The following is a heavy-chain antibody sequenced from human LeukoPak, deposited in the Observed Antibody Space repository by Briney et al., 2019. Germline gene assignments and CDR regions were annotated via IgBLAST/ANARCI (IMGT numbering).Heavy chain of an antibody. CDR2: IRSKTNSYAT. D-gene: IGHD5-18*01. V-gene: IGHV3-73*01. J-gene: IGHJ4*02. CDR1: GFTFSASA. CDR3: TSTWIQLWFDY. Sequence: GGSLRLSCAASGFTFSASAMHWVRQASGKGLEWVGRIRSKTNSYATEYAASVKGRFTISRDDSKNTAYLQMDSLRTEDTAVYYCTSTWIQLWFDYWGQGTLVTVSS.